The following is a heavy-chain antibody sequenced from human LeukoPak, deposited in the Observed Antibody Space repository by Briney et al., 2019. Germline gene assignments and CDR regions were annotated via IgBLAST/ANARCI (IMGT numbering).Heavy chain of an antibody. Sequence: GGSLRLSCAASGFTFSDYYMSWIRQAPGRGLEWVSYISSSGSTIYYADSVKGRFTISRDNAKNSLYLQMNSLKTEDTAVYYCARPNGIDWSIDYFDYWGQGTLVTVSS. CDR1: GFTFSDYY. J-gene: IGHJ4*02. CDR2: ISSSGSTI. D-gene: IGHD3-9*01. V-gene: IGHV3-11*01. CDR3: ARPNGIDWSIDYFDY.